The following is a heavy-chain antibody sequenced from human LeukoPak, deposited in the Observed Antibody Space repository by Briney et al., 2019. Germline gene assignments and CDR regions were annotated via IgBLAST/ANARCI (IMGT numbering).Heavy chain of an antibody. J-gene: IGHJ4*02. CDR3: ARAPLTTATSDYFDL. CDR2: IHYSGIT. CDR1: GGSISSYY. Sequence: KPSETLSLTCTVSGGSISSYYWSWIRQSPEKGLEWIGYIHYSGITKSNPSLESRLTLSVDTSKNQLSLRLTSVTAADTAVYYCARAPLTTATSDYFDLWGLGTLVTVSS. V-gene: IGHV4-59*08. D-gene: IGHD4-17*01.